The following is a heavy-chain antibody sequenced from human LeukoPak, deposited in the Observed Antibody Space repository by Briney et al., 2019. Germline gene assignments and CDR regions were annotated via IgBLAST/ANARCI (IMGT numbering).Heavy chain of an antibody. V-gene: IGHV3-48*02. CDR3: ARAPVIDYYGSGSYFDY. Sequence: GVSVRLSCAASGFTFSRCSFNWVRQAPGKGLQWVSYISSSGSTILYADSVKGRFTISRDNAKNSLYLQLNSLRDEDTAVYYCARAPVIDYYGSGSYFDYWGQGTLVTVS. D-gene: IGHD3-10*01. CDR2: ISSSGSTI. J-gene: IGHJ4*02. CDR1: GFTFSRCS.